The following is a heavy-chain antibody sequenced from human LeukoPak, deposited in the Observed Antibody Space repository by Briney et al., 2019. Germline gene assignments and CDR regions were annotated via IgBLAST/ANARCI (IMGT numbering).Heavy chain of an antibody. CDR2: IYTSGST. CDR3: ARGPRPFCSSTSCPPAYYGMDV. CDR1: GGSISSYY. V-gene: IGHV4-4*07. D-gene: IGHD2-2*01. J-gene: IGHJ6*02. Sequence: PSETLSLTCTVSGGSISSYYWSWIRQPPGKGLERIGRIYTSGSTNYNPSLKSRVTMSVDTSKNQFSLRLSSVTAADTAVYYCARGPRPFCSSTSCPPAYYGMDVWGQGTTVTVSS.